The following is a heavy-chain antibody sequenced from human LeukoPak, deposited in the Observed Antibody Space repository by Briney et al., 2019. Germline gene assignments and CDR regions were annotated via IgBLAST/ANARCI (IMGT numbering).Heavy chain of an antibody. CDR2: IKQDGSEK. D-gene: IGHD3-22*01. Sequence: PGGSLRLSCAASGFTFSSYWMSWVRQAPGKGLEWVANIKQDGSEKYYVDSVKGRFTISRDNSKNTLYLQMNSLRAEDTAVYYCAREKGSRHYDSKWDDSLGYYFDYWGQGTLVTVSS. V-gene: IGHV3-7*01. CDR1: GFTFSSYW. CDR3: AREKGSRHYDSKWDDSLGYYFDY. J-gene: IGHJ4*02.